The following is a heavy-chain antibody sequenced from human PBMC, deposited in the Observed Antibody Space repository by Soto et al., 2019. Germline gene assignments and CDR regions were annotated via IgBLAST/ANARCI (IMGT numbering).Heavy chain of an antibody. CDR3: AKGLNMVRRVFFDY. V-gene: IGHV3-30*18. J-gene: IGHJ4*02. CDR2: ISYDGSNK. D-gene: IGHD3-10*01. Sequence: GGSLRLSCAASGVTFGSYGMHWFGQGPGKGLEWVAVISYDGSNKYYADSVKGRFTISRDNSKNTLYLQMNSLRAEDTAVYYCAKGLNMVRRVFFDYRGQRTLVIVSS. CDR1: GVTFGSYG.